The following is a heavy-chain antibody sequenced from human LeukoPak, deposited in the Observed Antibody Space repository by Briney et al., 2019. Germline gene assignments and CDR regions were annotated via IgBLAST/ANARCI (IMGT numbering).Heavy chain of an antibody. CDR3: ARLSPSRIVVVPAALDY. V-gene: IGHV1-2*02. J-gene: IGHJ4*02. D-gene: IGHD2-2*01. CDR1: GYTFTGYY. Sequence: GASVKVSCQASGYTFTGYYMHWVGQAAGQGLAWVGWINPNSGGTNYAQKFQGRVTMTRETSISTAYMELSRLRSDDTAVYYCARLSPSRIVVVPAALDYWGQGTLVTVSS. CDR2: INPNSGGT.